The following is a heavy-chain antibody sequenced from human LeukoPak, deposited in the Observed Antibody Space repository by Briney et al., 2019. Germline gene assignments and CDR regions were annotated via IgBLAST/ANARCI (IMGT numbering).Heavy chain of an antibody. J-gene: IGHJ4*02. CDR3: ARGRGSRTGYNGDYLDF. D-gene: IGHD5-18*01. V-gene: IGHV1-69*04. CDR2: ITPILGLI. Sequence: GASVKVSCKASGGTSSNYAINWVRQAPGQGLEWMGRITPILGLINYAQKFQGRVTITADKSTGTGYMEVTGLRSDDTAIYYCARGRGSRTGYNGDYLDFWGQGTLVTVSS. CDR1: GGTSSNYA.